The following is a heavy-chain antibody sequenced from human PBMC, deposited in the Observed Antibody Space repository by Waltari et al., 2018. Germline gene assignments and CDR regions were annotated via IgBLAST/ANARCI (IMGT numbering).Heavy chain of an antibody. V-gene: IGHV3-11*01. Sequence: QVQLAESGGGLVKPGGSLRLSCAVSGFTFSDFYMTWIRQAPGKGLDGVSYISGGGSVISYADSVKGRFTVSRDNAKNSLYLRMNSLRVEDTAVYYCSRDPRLLDYWGQGTLVTVSS. J-gene: IGHJ4*02. CDR2: ISGGGSVI. CDR3: SRDPRLLDY. D-gene: IGHD4-17*01. CDR1: GFTFSDFY.